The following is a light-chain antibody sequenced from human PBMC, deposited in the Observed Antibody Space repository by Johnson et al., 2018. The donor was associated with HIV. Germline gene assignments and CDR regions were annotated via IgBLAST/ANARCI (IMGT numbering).Light chain of an antibody. J-gene: IGLJ1*01. CDR2: ENN. Sequence: QSVLSQPPSVSAAPGQTVTISCSGSSSNIGNNYVSWYQQLPGTAPKLLIYENNKRPSGIPDRFSGSKSGTSATLGITGLQTGDEADYYCGKWDSSLSAYVFGTGTKVTVL. CDR3: GKWDSSLSAYV. CDR1: SSNIGNNY. V-gene: IGLV1-51*02.